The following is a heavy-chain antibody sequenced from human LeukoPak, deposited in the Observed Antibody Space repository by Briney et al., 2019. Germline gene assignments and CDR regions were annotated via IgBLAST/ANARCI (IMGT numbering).Heavy chain of an antibody. D-gene: IGHD4-23*01. CDR2: IRYDGSNK. J-gene: IGHJ4*02. CDR1: GFTFSSYG. CDR3: ARGRWPLDY. Sequence: GGSLRLSCAASGFTFSSYGMHWVRQAPGKGLEWVAFIRYDGSNKYYADSVKGRFTISRDDSKNSLYLQMNSLKTEDTAVYYCARGRWPLDYWGQGTLVTVSS. V-gene: IGHV3-30*02.